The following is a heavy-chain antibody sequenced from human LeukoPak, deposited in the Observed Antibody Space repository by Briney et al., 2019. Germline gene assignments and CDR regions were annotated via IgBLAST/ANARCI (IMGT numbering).Heavy chain of an antibody. V-gene: IGHV3-48*03. D-gene: IGHD6-13*01. CDR2: ISSSGSTI. Sequence: PGGSLRLSCAASGVTFSSYEMNWVRQAPGKGLEWVSYISSSGSTIYYADSVKGRFTISRDNAKNSLYLQMNSLRAEDTAVYYCARETYSTFDYWGQGTLVTVSS. CDR3: ARETYSTFDY. J-gene: IGHJ4*02. CDR1: GVTFSSYE.